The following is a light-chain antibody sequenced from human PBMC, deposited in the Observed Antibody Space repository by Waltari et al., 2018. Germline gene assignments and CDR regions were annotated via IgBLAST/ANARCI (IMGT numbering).Light chain of an antibody. CDR2: EVN. Sequence: QSALTQPASVSGSPGPSITISCPGTNNAIGSYNLFSWYQQHPGKAPKVIIFEVNKRPSGVSNRFSGSKSGNTASLTVSGLHPEDEADYYCCSYAGTPRVVFGGGTKLTVL. CDR1: NNAIGSYNL. V-gene: IGLV2-23*02. J-gene: IGLJ2*01. CDR3: CSYAGTPRVV.